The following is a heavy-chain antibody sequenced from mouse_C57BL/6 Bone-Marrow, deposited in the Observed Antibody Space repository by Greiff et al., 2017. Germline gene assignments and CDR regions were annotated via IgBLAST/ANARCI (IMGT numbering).Heavy chain of an antibody. V-gene: IGHV1-81*01. J-gene: IGHJ4*01. CDR2: IYPRSGNT. CDR3: ARLGLLAMDY. CDR1: GYTFTSYG. D-gene: IGHD1-1*01. Sequence: VQLQQSGAELARPGASVKLSCKASGYTFTSYGISWVKQRTGQGLEWIGEIYPRSGNTYYNEQFKGKATLTADKSSSAAYMELRSLTSEDSAVYFCARLGLLAMDYWGQGTSVTVSS.